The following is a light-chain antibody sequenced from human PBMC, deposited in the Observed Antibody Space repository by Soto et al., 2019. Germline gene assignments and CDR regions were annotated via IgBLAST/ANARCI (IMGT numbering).Light chain of an antibody. V-gene: IGKV3-20*01. Sequence: EIVLTQSPGTLSLSPGERATLSCRASQSVSNNYLAWFQQKPGQAPRLLIYGASTRATGIPDRFSGSGSGTDFTLTISRLEPEDFAVYHCQQYGRSPPTFGQGTKVDIK. J-gene: IGKJ1*01. CDR3: QQYGRSPPT. CDR1: QSVSNNY. CDR2: GAS.